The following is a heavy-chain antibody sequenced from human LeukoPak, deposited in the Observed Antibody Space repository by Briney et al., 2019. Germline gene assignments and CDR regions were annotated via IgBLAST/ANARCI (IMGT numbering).Heavy chain of an antibody. J-gene: IGHJ4*02. V-gene: IGHV3-53*01. CDR3: AKGYCSSTSCPFDY. Sequence: PSETLSLTCTVSGGSISSSSYYWGWVRQPPGKGLEWVSVIYSGGSTYYADSVKGRFTISRDNSKNTLYLQMNSLRAEDTAVYYCAKGYCSSTSCPFDYWGQGTLVTVSS. CDR1: GGSISSSSYY. D-gene: IGHD2-2*01. CDR2: IYSGGST.